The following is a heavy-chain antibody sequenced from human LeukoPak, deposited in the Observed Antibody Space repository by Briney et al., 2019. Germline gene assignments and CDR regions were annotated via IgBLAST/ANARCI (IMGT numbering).Heavy chain of an antibody. V-gene: IGHV3-7*01. CDR2: IKQDGSEK. D-gene: IGHD4-17*01. CDR3: ARDIQLLYGDCLFDY. CDR1: GYTFSSYW. J-gene: IGHJ4*02. Sequence: GSLRLSCAASGYTFSSYWMSWVRQAPGKGLEWVANIKQDGSEKYYVDSVKGRFTISRDNAKNTLYLQMNSLRAEDTAVYYCARDIQLLYGDCLFDYWGQGTLVTVSS.